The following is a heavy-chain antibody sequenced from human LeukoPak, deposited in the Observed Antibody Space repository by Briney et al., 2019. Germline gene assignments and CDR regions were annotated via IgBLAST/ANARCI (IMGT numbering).Heavy chain of an antibody. Sequence: WVSYISSSSSTIYYADSVKGRFTISRDNAKNSLYLQMNSLRAEDTAVYYCARDWWSAMDVWGKGTTVTVSS. D-gene: IGHD2-15*01. J-gene: IGHJ6*03. CDR3: ARDWWSAMDV. CDR2: ISSSSSTI. V-gene: IGHV3-48*04.